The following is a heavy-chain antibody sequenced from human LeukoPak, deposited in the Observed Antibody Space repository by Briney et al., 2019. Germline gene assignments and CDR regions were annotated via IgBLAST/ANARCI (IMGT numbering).Heavy chain of an antibody. V-gene: IGHV3-23*01. J-gene: IGHJ4*02. CDR2: IGGSGSTT. Sequence: GGSLRLSCAASGFTFSSYAMSWVRQAPGKGLEWVSAIGGSGSTTYYADSVKGRFTISRDNSKNSLYLQMNSLRAEDTAVYYCAKEEYGSGATVLNSAFDYWGQGTLVTVSS. D-gene: IGHD3-10*01. CDR1: GFTFSSYA. CDR3: AKEEYGSGATVLNSAFDY.